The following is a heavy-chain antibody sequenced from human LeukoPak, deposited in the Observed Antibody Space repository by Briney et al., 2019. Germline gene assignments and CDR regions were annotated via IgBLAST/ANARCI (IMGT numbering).Heavy chain of an antibody. J-gene: IGHJ3*01. CDR3: GRDPNGDYVGAFDF. V-gene: IGHV3-23*01. Sequence: GGSLRLSCEASGFTFSNYAMTWVRQVPGKGLEWVSSIRGSGASSFYADSVKGRFAMSRDNSKSTLYLQMNSLRVGDTAVYYCGRDPNGDYVGAFDFGGQGTLVTVSS. CDR1: GFTFSNYA. D-gene: IGHD4-17*01. CDR2: IRGSGASS.